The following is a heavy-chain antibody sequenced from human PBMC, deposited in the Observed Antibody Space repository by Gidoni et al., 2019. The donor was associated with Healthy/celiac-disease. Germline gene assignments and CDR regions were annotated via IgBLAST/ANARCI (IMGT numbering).Heavy chain of an antibody. V-gene: IGHV4-31*01. CDR2: IYYSGST. CDR1: GGSISSGCSF. Sequence: QVQLQESGPGLVKPTQTLSLTCPVPGGSISSGCSFWSWIRQHPGKGLEWIGYIYYSGSTYYNPSLKSQVTISVDTSKNQFSLKLSSVTAADTAVYYCARGGNYDFWSGFGWYFDLWGRGTLVTVSS. CDR3: ARGGNYDFWSGFGWYFDL. D-gene: IGHD3-3*01. J-gene: IGHJ2*01.